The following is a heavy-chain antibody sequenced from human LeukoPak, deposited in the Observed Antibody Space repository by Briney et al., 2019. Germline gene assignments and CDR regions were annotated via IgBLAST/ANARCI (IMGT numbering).Heavy chain of an antibody. V-gene: IGHV3-NL1*01. J-gene: IGHJ4*02. CDR2: IYSGGST. CDR1: GFTFSNYG. Sequence: GGSLRLSCAASGFTFSNYGMHWVRQAPGKGLEWVSVIYSGGSTYYADSVKGRFTISRDNSKNTLYLQMNSLRAEDTAVYYCASGYDGDYWGQGTLVTVSS. CDR3: ASGYDGDY. D-gene: IGHD5-12*01.